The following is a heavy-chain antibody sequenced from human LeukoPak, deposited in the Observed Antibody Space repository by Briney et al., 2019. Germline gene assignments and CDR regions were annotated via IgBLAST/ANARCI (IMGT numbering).Heavy chain of an antibody. Sequence: SQTLSLTCTVSGGSISSGGYYWSWIRQHPGKGLEWIGYIYYSGSTYYNPSLKSRVTISVDTSKNQFSLKLSSVTAAATAVYYCARAYVVVTAILWFDPWGEGTLVTASS. D-gene: IGHD2-21*02. J-gene: IGHJ5*02. V-gene: IGHV4-31*03. CDR1: GGSISSGGYY. CDR2: IYYSGST. CDR3: ARAYVVVTAILWFDP.